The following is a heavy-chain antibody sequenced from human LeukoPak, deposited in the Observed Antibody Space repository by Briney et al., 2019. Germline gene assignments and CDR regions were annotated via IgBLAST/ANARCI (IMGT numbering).Heavy chain of an antibody. CDR3: ARQLWSSAFDP. Sequence: PGESLKISCKGSGYSFTSYWICWVRQMPGKGLELMGIIYPGDSDTRYSTSFQGQITLSADKSISTAYLQWSSLKASDTAMYYCARQLWSSAFDPWGQGTLVTVSS. D-gene: IGHD3-3*01. CDR2: IYPGDSDT. CDR1: GYSFTSYW. J-gene: IGHJ5*02. V-gene: IGHV5-51*01.